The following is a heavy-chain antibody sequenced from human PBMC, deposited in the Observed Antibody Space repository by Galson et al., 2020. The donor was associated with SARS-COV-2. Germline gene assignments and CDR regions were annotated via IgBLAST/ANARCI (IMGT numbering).Heavy chain of an antibody. CDR3: ARGWGLGELSPHGFWFDP. J-gene: IGHJ5*02. D-gene: IGHD3-16*02. Sequence: SQASETLSLTCAVYGGSFSGYYWSWIRQPPGKGLEWIGEINHSGSTNYNPSLKSRVTISVDTSKNQFSLKLSSVTAADTAVYYCARGWGLGELSPHGFWFDPWGQGTLVTVSS. CDR1: GGSFSGYY. V-gene: IGHV4-34*01. CDR2: INHSGST.